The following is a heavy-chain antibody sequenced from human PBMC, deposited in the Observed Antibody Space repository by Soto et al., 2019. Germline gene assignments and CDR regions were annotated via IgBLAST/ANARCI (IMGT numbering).Heavy chain of an antibody. CDR2: MNPGSGNT. Sequence: GAPVKVSCKASGYTFTDYEINWVRQATGQGLEWMGWMNPGSGNTGYAHKFQGRVTMTRSISISTSYMELSRLGSDDTAIYYCARMASSGSLNWFDPWGQGTLVTVSS. CDR3: ARMASSGSLNWFDP. D-gene: IGHD3-10*01. V-gene: IGHV1-8*01. CDR1: GYTFTDYE. J-gene: IGHJ5*02.